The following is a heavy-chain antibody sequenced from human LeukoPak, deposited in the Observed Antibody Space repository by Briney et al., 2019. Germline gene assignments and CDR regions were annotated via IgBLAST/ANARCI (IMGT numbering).Heavy chain of an antibody. D-gene: IGHD1-26*01. CDR1: GFTFSSYA. CDR2: ISSSSSTI. CDR3: ARGGGYNAY. V-gene: IGHV3-48*01. J-gene: IGHJ4*02. Sequence: GGSLRLSCAASGFTFSSYAMSWVRQAPGKGLEWVSYISSSSSTIYYADSVKGRFTISRDNANNSLYLEMNSLRAEDTAVYYCARGGGYNAYWGQGALVTVSS.